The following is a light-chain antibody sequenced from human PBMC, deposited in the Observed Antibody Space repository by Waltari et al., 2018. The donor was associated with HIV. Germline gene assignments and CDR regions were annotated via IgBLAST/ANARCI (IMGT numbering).Light chain of an antibody. J-gene: IGKJ3*01. Sequence: DIRMDQSPSPLAASVGGKGTLTCRASPTISNWLAWYQPKPGKAPQILIYKASSLDSGVPSRCSGSGSGTAFTLTIISLQPDDFATYYCQQFNRYSTFGPGTKVDIK. CDR3: QQFNRYST. V-gene: IGKV1-5*03. CDR2: KAS. CDR1: PTISNW.